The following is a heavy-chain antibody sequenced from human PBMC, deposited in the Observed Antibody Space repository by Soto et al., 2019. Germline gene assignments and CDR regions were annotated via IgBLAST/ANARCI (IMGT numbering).Heavy chain of an antibody. CDR2: INWNGGST. CDR1: GLNFDDYA. CDR3: ARVKGGFDLGNYFYF. D-gene: IGHD5-12*01. V-gene: IGHV3-20*01. J-gene: IGHJ4*02. Sequence: EVQLVESGGGVVRPGGSLRLSCAAYGLNFDDYAMNWVRQAPGKGLELVTGINWNGGSTGYVDSVKGRFTISTDNGKNSVYLQMTSLRVYDTALYHCARVKGGFDLGNYFYFLGQGTLVTVSS.